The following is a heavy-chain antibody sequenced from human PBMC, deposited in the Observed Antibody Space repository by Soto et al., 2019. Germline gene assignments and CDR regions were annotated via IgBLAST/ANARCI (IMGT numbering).Heavy chain of an antibody. Sequence: PSETLSLTCTVSGGSISSGGYYWSWIRQPAGKGLEWIGRIYTSGSTNYNPSLKSRVTMSVDTSKNQFSLKLSSVTAADTAVYYCARVSDDSSGYSNNYFDYWGQGTLVTVSS. J-gene: IGHJ4*02. CDR3: ARVSDDSSGYSNNYFDY. D-gene: IGHD3-22*01. V-gene: IGHV4-61*02. CDR2: IYTSGST. CDR1: GGSISSGGYY.